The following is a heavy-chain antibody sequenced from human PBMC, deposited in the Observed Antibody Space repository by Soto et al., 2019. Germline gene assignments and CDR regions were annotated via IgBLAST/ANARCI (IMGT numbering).Heavy chain of an antibody. CDR2: ISGSGGST. Sequence: EVQLLESGGGLVQPGGSLRLSCAASGFTFSSYAMNWVRQAKGKGLEWVSAISGSGGSTYYADSVKGRFTISRDNSKNTLYLQMNSLRAEDTAVYYCSKEVYCSSTSCYYYMDVWGKGTTVTVSS. J-gene: IGHJ6*03. V-gene: IGHV3-23*01. CDR3: SKEVYCSSTSCYYYMDV. CDR1: GFTFSSYA. D-gene: IGHD2-2*01.